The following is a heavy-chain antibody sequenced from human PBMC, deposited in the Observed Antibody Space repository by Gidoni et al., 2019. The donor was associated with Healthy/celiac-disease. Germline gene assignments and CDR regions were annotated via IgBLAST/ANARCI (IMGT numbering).Heavy chain of an antibody. CDR2: IIPIFGTA. V-gene: IGHV1-69*01. Sequence: QVQLVQSGAEVKKPGSSVKVSCKASGGTFSSYAISWVRQAPGQGLEWMGGIIPIFGTANYAQKFQGRVTITADESTSTAYMELSSLRSEDTAVYYCARDPMYSSGWYRGNWFDPWGQGTLVTVSS. J-gene: IGHJ5*02. D-gene: IGHD6-19*01. CDR1: GGTFSSYA. CDR3: ARDPMYSSGWYRGNWFDP.